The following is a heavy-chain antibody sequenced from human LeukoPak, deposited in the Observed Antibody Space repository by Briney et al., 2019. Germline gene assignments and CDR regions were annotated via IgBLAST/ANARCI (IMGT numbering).Heavy chain of an antibody. CDR1: GFTFSSYS. D-gene: IGHD3-10*01. CDR3: AKAKYGSVSLIDY. V-gene: IGHV3-21*04. J-gene: IGHJ4*02. Sequence: PGGSLRLSCAASGFTFSSYSMNWVRQAPGKGLEWVSSISSSSSYIYYADSVKGRFTISRDNAKNSLYLQMNSLRAEDTAVYFCAKAKYGSVSLIDYWGQGNLVTVSS. CDR2: ISSSSSYI.